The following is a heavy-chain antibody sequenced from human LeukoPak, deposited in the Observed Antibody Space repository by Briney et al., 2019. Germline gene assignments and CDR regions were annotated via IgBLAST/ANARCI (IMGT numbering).Heavy chain of an antibody. CDR3: ARDKGFMVRGVNDAFDI. CDR2: ISSSSSYI. D-gene: IGHD3-10*01. CDR1: GFTFSSYS. Sequence: GGSLRLSCAASGFTFSSYSMNWVRQAPGKGLEWVSSISSSSSYIYYADSVKGRFTISRDNAKNSLYLQMNSLRAEDTAVYYCARDKGFMVRGVNDAFDIWGQGTMVTVSS. V-gene: IGHV3-21*01. J-gene: IGHJ3*02.